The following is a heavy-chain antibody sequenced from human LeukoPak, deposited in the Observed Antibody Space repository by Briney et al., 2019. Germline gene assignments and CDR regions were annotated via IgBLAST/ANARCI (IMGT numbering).Heavy chain of an antibody. CDR1: GYTFTSYY. V-gene: IGHV1-46*01. CDR2: INPSGGST. CDR3: SRVVSSTAYYFDF. D-gene: IGHD6-13*01. J-gene: IGHJ4*02. Sequence: ASVKVSCKASGYTFTSYYMHWVRQAPGQGLERTGIINPSGGSTSYAQKFQGRVTMSTETSTSTAYMELRSLTSDDTAVYYCSRVVSSTAYYFDFWGQGTLVTVSS.